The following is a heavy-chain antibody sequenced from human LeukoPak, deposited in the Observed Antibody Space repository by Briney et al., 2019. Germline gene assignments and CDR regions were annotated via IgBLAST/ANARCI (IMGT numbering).Heavy chain of an antibody. CDR1: GFTFSSYS. J-gene: IGHJ5*02. Sequence: GGSLRLSCAASGFTFSSYSMNWVRQAPGKGLEWVSSISSSSSYIYYADSVKGRFTISRDNAKNSLYLQMNSLRAEDTAVYYCARPMTTVTTNWFDPWGQGTLVTVSS. D-gene: IGHD4-11*01. V-gene: IGHV3-21*01. CDR2: ISSSSSYI. CDR3: ARPMTTVTTNWFDP.